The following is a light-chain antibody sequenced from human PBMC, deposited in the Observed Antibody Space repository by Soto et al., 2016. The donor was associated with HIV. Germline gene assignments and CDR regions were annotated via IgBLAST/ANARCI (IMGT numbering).Light chain of an antibody. V-gene: IGKV1-5*03. Sequence: IQMTQSPSTLSASIGDRVTITCRASQSVNRWLAWYQQKPGKAPNLLIYKASTLQGGVPSRFSGSGSGTEFTLAISSLQPGDFATYYCQQYNAFPWTFGQGTKVEI. CDR3: QQYNAFPWT. CDR1: QSVNRW. J-gene: IGKJ1*01. CDR2: KAS.